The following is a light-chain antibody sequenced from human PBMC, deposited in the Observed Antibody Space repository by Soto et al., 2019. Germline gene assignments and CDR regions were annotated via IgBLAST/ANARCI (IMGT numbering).Light chain of an antibody. CDR2: GAS. J-gene: IGKJ1*01. Sequence: EIVLTQSPVTLCLSPCEIATLSCMASQSVSNNYLAWYQQKPGQAPRLLIYGASNRATGIPDRFSGSGSGTDFTLTISRLEPEDFAVYYCQQYGSSGTFGQGTKVDIK. V-gene: IGKV3-20*01. CDR1: QSVSNNY. CDR3: QQYGSSGT.